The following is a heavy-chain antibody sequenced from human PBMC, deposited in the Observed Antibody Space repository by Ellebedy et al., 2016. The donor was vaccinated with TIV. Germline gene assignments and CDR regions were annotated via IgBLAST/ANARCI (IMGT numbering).Heavy chain of an antibody. CDR2: ISTSGSYI. CDR3: ARYESASLVIEY. V-gene: IGHV3-21*01. CDR1: GFTFSSYS. J-gene: IGHJ4*02. Sequence: GESLKISCSASGFTFSSYSMNWVRQAPGKGLEWVSSISTSGSYIYYADSVKGRFTLSRDNAKNSVYLQMNSLRAEDTAVYYCARYESASLVIEYWGQGTLVTVSS. D-gene: IGHD4-23*01.